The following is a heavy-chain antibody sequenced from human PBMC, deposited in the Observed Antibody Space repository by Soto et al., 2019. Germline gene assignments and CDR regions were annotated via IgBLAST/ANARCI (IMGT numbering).Heavy chain of an antibody. CDR2: IYSGHTT. D-gene: IGHD3-3*01. J-gene: IGHJ4*02. CDR1: GFIVSSNH. Sequence: EVQLVESGGGLIQPGGSLRLSCVASGFIVSSNHMSWVRQAPGKGLEWVSVIYSGHTTYYADSVEGRFTISRDDSKNTLYLQMNSLRVEDTAVYYCVRGPSGHILRLVEWPYGDYWGQGTLVTVSS. CDR3: VRGPSGHILRLVEWPYGDY. V-gene: IGHV3-53*01.